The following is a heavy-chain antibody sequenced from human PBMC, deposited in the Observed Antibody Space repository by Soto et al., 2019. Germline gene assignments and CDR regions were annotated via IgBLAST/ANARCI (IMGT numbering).Heavy chain of an antibody. V-gene: IGHV3-48*01. Sequence: GGSLRLSCAASGFTFSSYSMNWVRQAPGKGLEWVSYISSSSTIYYADSVKGRFTISRDNAKNSLYLQMNSLRAEDTAVYYCASVTWDNWFDPWGQGTLVTVSS. J-gene: IGHJ5*02. CDR2: ISSSSTI. CDR3: ASVTWDNWFDP. D-gene: IGHD1-26*01. CDR1: GFTFSSYS.